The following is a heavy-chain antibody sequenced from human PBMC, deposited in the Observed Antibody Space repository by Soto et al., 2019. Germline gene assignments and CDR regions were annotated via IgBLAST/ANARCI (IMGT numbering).Heavy chain of an antibody. V-gene: IGHV4-59*01. CDR2: FYYSGGT. D-gene: IGHD4-17*01. J-gene: IGHJ4*02. Sequence: QVQLQETGPGLVKPSETLSLTCTVSGGSISSYYWSWIRRPPGKGREWIGHFYYSGGTNYNPSLKSRVTISVDPSKNQFSLKLSSVTAADTAVYYCARVGDYGDYDYWGQGTLVTVSS. CDR1: GGSISSYY. CDR3: ARVGDYGDYDY.